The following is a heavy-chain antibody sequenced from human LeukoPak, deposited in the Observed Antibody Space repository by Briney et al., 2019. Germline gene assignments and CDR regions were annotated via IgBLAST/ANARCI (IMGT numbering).Heavy chain of an antibody. CDR3: ARDGWGKWLAHFDY. V-gene: IGHV1-2*02. D-gene: IGHD6-19*01. Sequence: ASVKVSCKASGYTFTGYYMHWVRQAPGQGLEWMGWINPNSGGTNYAQKFQGRVTMTRDTSISTAYMELSRLRSDDTAVYYCARDGWGKWLAHFDYWGQGTLVTVSS. CDR1: GYTFTGYY. J-gene: IGHJ4*02. CDR2: INPNSGGT.